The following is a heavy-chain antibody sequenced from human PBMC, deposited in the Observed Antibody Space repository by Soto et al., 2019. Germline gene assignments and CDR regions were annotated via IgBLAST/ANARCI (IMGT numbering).Heavy chain of an antibody. CDR3: ARDKHLDY. Sequence: TLSLTCTVSGGSISSYYWNWIRQPPGKGLEWIGYIYYSGSTNYNPSLKSRVTISVDTSRNQFSLKLSSVTAADTAVYYCARDKHLDYWGQGTLVTVSS. V-gene: IGHV4-59*01. CDR2: IYYSGST. CDR1: GGSISSYY. D-gene: IGHD3-3*02. J-gene: IGHJ4*02.